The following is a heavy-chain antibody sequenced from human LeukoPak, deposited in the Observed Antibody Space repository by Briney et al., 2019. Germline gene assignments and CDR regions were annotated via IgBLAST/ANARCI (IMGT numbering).Heavy chain of an antibody. V-gene: IGHV1-2*02. Sequence: ASVKVSCKASGYTFTGYYMHWVRQAPGQGLEWMGWINPNSGGTNYAQKFQGRVTMTRDTSISTAYMELSRLRSDDTAVYYCARAGYYYDSTEALFSAFDIWGQGTMVTVSS. CDR1: GYTFTGYY. D-gene: IGHD3-22*01. CDR2: INPNSGGT. CDR3: ARAGYYYDSTEALFSAFDI. J-gene: IGHJ3*02.